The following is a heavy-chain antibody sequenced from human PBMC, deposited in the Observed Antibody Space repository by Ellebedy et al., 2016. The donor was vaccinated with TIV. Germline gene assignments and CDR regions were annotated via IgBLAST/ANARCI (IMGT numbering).Heavy chain of an antibody. Sequence: GESLKISCAASGFTFSSYGMHWVRQAPGKGLEWVAVISYDGSNKYYADSVKDRFTISRDNSKNTLYLQMNSLRAEDTAVYYCARDEVYSSSWYAYYYYGMDVWGQGTTVTVSS. CDR1: GFTFSSYG. V-gene: IGHV3-30*03. CDR2: ISYDGSNK. CDR3: ARDEVYSSSWYAYYYYGMDV. D-gene: IGHD6-13*01. J-gene: IGHJ6*02.